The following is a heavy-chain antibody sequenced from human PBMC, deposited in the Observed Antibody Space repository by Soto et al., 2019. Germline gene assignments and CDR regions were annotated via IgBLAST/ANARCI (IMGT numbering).Heavy chain of an antibody. D-gene: IGHD5-12*01. CDR2: INPNSGGT. CDR1: GYTFTGYY. V-gene: IGHV1-2*04. J-gene: IGHJ4*02. Sequence: ASVKVSCKASGYTFTGYYMHWVRQAPGQGLEWMGWINPNSGGTNYAQKFQGWVTMTRDTSISTAYMELSRLRSDDTAVYYCARGGLRRDGYNNDYWGQGTLVTVSS. CDR3: ARGGLRRDGYNNDY.